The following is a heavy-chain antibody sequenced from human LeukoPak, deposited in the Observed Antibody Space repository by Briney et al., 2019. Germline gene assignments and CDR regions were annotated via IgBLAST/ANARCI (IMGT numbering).Heavy chain of an antibody. D-gene: IGHD2-2*01. Sequence: GGSLRLSCAASGFTFDDYGMSWVRQAPGKGLEWVSGINWNGGSTGYADSVKGRFTISRDNAKNSLYLQMNSLRAEDTALYYCARAVASIVVVPAATLNAFDIWGQGTMVTVSS. CDR2: INWNGGST. J-gene: IGHJ3*02. V-gene: IGHV3-20*04. CDR3: ARAVASIVVVPAATLNAFDI. CDR1: GFTFDDYG.